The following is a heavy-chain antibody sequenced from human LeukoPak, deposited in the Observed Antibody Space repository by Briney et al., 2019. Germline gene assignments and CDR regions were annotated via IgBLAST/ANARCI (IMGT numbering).Heavy chain of an antibody. Sequence: SETLSLTCAVYGGSFSGYYWSWIRRSPGKGLEWIGETYHSGSTNYNSSLKSRVTISLDTSKNQFSLKLSSVTAADTAVYYCARVTGYMTEDYFDYWGQGTLISVSS. CDR2: TYHSGST. CDR3: ARVTGYMTEDYFDY. CDR1: GGSFSGYY. V-gene: IGHV4-34*01. J-gene: IGHJ4*02. D-gene: IGHD6-13*01.